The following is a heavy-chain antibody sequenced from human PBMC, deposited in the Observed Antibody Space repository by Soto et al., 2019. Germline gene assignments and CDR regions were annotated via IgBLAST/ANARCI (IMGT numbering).Heavy chain of an antibody. CDR1: GGSISSGDYY. D-gene: IGHD5-18*01. J-gene: IGHJ4*02. V-gene: IGHV4-30-4*01. CDR2: IYYSGST. CDR3: ARGRRTWIQLLDY. Sequence: PSETLSLTCTVSGGSISSGDYYWSWIRQPPGKGLEWIGYIYYSGSTYYNPSLKSRVTISVDTSKNQFSLKLSSVTAADTAVYYCARGRRTWIQLLDYWGQGTLVTVSS.